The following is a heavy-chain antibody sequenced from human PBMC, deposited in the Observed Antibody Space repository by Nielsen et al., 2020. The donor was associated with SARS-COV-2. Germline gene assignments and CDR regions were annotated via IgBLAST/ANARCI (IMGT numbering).Heavy chain of an antibody. CDR2: IYYSGST. Sequence: SETLSLTCAVSGGSISSGGYYWSWIRQHPGKGLEWIGYIYYSGSTYYNPSLKSRVTISVDTSKNQFSLKLSSVTAADTAVYYCARHVKYDILTGPMPLWYYYGMDVWGQGTTVTVSS. CDR1: GGSISSGGYY. CDR3: ARHVKYDILTGPMPLWYYYGMDV. V-gene: IGHV4-31*11. J-gene: IGHJ6*02. D-gene: IGHD3-9*01.